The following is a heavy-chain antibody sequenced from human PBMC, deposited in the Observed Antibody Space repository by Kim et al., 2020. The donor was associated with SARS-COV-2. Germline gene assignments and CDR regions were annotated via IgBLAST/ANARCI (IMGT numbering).Heavy chain of an antibody. Sequence: GGSLRLSCAASGFTFSDHFMHWFRQAPGKGLEWVGRIKNRRNADTTEYAASVEGRFSILRDDSKNLLFLQMTSLKTDDTAIYYCLRTYYIPQIYHPGDLWGQGTLVTVSS. D-gene: IGHD3-10*01. V-gene: IGHV3-72*01. CDR2: IKNRRNADTT. CDR3: LRTYYIPQIYHPGDL. CDR1: GFTFSDHF. J-gene: IGHJ5*02.